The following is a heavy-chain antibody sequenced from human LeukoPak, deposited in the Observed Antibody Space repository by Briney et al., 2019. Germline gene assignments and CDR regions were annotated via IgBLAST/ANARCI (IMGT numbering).Heavy chain of an antibody. CDR1: GFTFSSYA. D-gene: IGHD3-3*01. CDR2: ISYDGSNK. V-gene: IGHV3-30-3*01. CDR3: ASYYDFWSGLYYFDY. Sequence: GGSVRPSCAASGFTFSSYAMHWVRQAPGKGLEWWAVISYDGSNKYYADSARGRFTSSRDNSKNTLYLQMNSLTAEDTAVYYCASYYDFWSGLYYFDYWGQGTLVTVSS. J-gene: IGHJ4*02.